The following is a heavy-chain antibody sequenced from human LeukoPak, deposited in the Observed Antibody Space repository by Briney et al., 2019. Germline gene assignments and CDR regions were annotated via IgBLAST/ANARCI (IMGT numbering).Heavy chain of an antibody. J-gene: IGHJ4*02. D-gene: IGHD3-3*01. CDR1: GFTFSSYA. Sequence: GGSLRLSCAAPGFTFSSYAMSWVRQAPGKGLEWVSAISGSGGSTYYADSVKGRFTISRDNSKNTLYLQMNSLRAEDTAVHYCAKDQAIFGVVITEFDYWGQGTLVTVSP. CDR3: AKDQAIFGVVITEFDY. V-gene: IGHV3-23*01. CDR2: ISGSGGST.